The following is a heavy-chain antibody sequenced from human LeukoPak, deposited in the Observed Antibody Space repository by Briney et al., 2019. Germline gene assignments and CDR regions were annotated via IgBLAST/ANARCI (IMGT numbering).Heavy chain of an antibody. CDR1: GGSISSGAYY. J-gene: IGHJ4*02. D-gene: IGHD3-22*01. CDR3: ARDQGYYYDSSGYAYFDY. CDR2: IYYSGST. V-gene: IGHV4-31*03. Sequence: PSQTLSLTCTVSGGSISSGAYYWSWIRQHPGKGLEWIGYIYYSGSTYYNPSLKSRVTISVDTSKNQFSLKLSSVTAADTAVYYCARDQGYYYDSSGYAYFDYWGQGTLATVSS.